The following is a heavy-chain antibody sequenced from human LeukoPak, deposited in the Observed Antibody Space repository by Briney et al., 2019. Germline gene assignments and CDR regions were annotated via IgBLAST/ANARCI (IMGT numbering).Heavy chain of an antibody. CDR1: GYTFTGYY. Sequence: GASVKVSCKASGYTFTGYYMHWVRQAPGQGLEWMGRINPNSGGTNYAQKFQGRVTMTRDTSISTAYMELSRPRSDDTAVYYCARDPIAAEDSSSWPNEGYWGQGTLVTVSS. V-gene: IGHV1-2*06. CDR2: INPNSGGT. D-gene: IGHD6-13*01. CDR3: ARDPIAAEDSSSWPNEGY. J-gene: IGHJ4*02.